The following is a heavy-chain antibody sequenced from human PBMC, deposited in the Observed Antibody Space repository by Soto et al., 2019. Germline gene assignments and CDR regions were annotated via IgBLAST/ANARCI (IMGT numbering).Heavy chain of an antibody. Sequence: ASVKVSCKASGGTFSSYAISWVRQAPGQGLEWMGGIIPIFGTANYAQKFQGRVTITADESTSTAYMELSSLRSEDTAVHYCATATRRGLFDYWGQGTLVTVSS. CDR2: IIPIFGTA. J-gene: IGHJ4*02. V-gene: IGHV1-69*13. CDR1: GGTFSSYA. D-gene: IGHD2-2*01. CDR3: ATATRRGLFDY.